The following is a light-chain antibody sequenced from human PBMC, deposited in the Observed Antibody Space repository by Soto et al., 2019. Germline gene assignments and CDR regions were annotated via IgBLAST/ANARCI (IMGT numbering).Light chain of an antibody. CDR1: QSISSY. J-gene: IGKJ1*01. CDR2: AAS. CDR3: QQSYSTSRWT. Sequence: IPMTPAPSSPSASVGDKVTITCPASQSISSYLNWYQQKPGKAPKLLIYAASSLQSGVPSRFSGSGSGTDFTLTISSLQPEDFATYYCQQSYSTSRWTFGQGTKVDIK. V-gene: IGKV1-39*01.